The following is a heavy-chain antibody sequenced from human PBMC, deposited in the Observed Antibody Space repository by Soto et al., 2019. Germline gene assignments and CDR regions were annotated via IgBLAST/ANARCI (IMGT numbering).Heavy chain of an antibody. V-gene: IGHV4-30-2*01. J-gene: IGHJ5*02. CDR1: GGSISSGGYS. D-gene: IGHD2-15*01. Sequence: QLQLQESGSGLVKPSQTLSLTCAVSGGSISSGGYSWSWIRQPPGKGLEWIGYIYHSGSTYYNPSLKSRVTISVDRSKNQFSLKLSSVTAADTAVYYCDRSRGGVVVAAKYNWFDPWGQGTLVTVSS. CDR3: DRSRGGVVVAAKYNWFDP. CDR2: IYHSGST.